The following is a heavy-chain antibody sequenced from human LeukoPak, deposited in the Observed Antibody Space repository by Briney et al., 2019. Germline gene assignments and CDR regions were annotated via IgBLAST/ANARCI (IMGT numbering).Heavy chain of an antibody. CDR3: ARGSYYYMDV. CDR2: INPNDGST. Sequence: ASVKVSCKASGYTFSNYYMHWVRQAPGQGLEWVGIINPNDGSTSCAQRFQGRVTMTRDTSTSTFYMELSTLRYEDTAVYYCARGSYYYMDVWVTGTTVTISS. J-gene: IGHJ6*03. V-gene: IGHV1-46*01. CDR1: GYTFSNYY.